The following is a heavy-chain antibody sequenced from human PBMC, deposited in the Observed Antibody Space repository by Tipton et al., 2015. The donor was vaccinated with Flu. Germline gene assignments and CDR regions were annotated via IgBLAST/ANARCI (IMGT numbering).Heavy chain of an antibody. CDR3: ARTGYSSGWQNFDY. D-gene: IGHD6-19*01. Sequence: TLSLTCTVSGGSISSYYWSWIRQPPGKGLEWIGYIYYSGSTNYNPSLKSRVTISVDTSKNQFSLKLSSVTAADTAVYYCARTGYSSGWQNFDYWGQGTLVTVSS. CDR1: GGSISSYY. CDR2: IYYSGST. V-gene: IGHV4-59*01. J-gene: IGHJ4*02.